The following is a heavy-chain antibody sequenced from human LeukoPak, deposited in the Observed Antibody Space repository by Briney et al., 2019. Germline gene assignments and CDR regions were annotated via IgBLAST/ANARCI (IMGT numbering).Heavy chain of an antibody. CDR3: ATGNYRDY. CDR1: GFPFSAYW. V-gene: IGHV3-74*01. Sequence: GGSLRLSCEASGFPFSAYWMYWVRQAPGKGLVWVSRIDTDGTITNYADSVKGRFTISRDNAKNTVYLQMSSLRGDDTSVYYCATGNYRDYWGQGTQVTVSS. J-gene: IGHJ4*02. D-gene: IGHD1-7*01. CDR2: IDTDGTIT.